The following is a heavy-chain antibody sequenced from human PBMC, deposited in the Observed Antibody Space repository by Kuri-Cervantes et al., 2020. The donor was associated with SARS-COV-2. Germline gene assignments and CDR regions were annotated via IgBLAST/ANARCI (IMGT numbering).Heavy chain of an antibody. J-gene: IGHJ4*02. V-gene: IGHV1-18*01. Sequence: ASVKVSCKASGYTFSAYGINWVRRAPGQGLEWLGWISTYEGNTNSAQKVQGRVTMTTDTSTNTAYMELRSLRSDDTAVYYCARGGDYCSRTSCYKYPIDYWGQGSLVTVSS. CDR1: GYTFSAYG. CDR3: ARGGDYCSRTSCYKYPIDY. CDR2: ISTYEGNT. D-gene: IGHD2-2*02.